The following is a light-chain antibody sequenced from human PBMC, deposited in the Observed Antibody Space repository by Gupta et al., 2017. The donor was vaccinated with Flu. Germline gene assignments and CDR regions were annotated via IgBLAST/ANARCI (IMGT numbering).Light chain of an antibody. J-gene: IGKJ2*01. CDR3: QQYHTYPIT. CDR1: PSINTW. V-gene: IGKV1-5*03. CDR2: KAS. Sequence: TITCRASPSINTWLAWYQQKSGKAPTVLIYKASTLKSGVPSRFSGSGSGTEFTLTISGLQPDDFATYYCQQYHTYPITFGQGTKVEI.